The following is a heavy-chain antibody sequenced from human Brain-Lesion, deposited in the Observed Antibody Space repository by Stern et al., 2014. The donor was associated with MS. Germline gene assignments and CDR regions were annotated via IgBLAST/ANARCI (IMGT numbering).Heavy chain of an antibody. CDR3: ATLSPGAGGNYYRHFDY. CDR2: FDPEDGET. CDR1: GYTLTELS. Sequence: QVQLVQSGAEVKKPGASVKVSCKVSGYTLTELSMHWVRQAPRKGLEWMGGFDPEDGETIYAQKFQGRVTMSEDTSADTAYMELSSLRSEDTAVYYCATLSPGAGGNYYRHFDYWGQGTLVTVSS. J-gene: IGHJ4*02. D-gene: IGHD1-26*01. V-gene: IGHV1-24*01.